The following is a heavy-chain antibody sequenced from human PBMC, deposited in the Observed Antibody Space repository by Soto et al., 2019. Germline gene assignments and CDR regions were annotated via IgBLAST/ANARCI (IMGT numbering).Heavy chain of an antibody. Sequence: SETLSLTCTVSGGSISSYYWSWIRQPPGKGLEWIGYIYYSGSTNYNPSLKSRVTISVDTSKSQFSLKLSSVTAADTAVYYCARGGGSVVVVPAAVYGMDVWGQGTTVTVSS. CDR1: GGSISSYY. D-gene: IGHD2-2*01. CDR3: ARGGGSVVVVPAAVYGMDV. V-gene: IGHV4-59*01. J-gene: IGHJ6*02. CDR2: IYYSGST.